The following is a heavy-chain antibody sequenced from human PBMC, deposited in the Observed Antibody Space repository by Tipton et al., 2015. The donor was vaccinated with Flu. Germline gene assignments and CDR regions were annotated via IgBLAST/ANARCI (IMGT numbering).Heavy chain of an antibody. V-gene: IGHV4-34*01. J-gene: IGHJ4*02. CDR3: ARGILPVYGDYKGLGY. D-gene: IGHD4-17*01. Sequence: TLSLTCSVSGGAMSSFYWTWIRQPAGKGLEWIGEITHRGTTNYNPSLKSRAIISVETSNNQFSLRLISVTAADTAVYYCARGILPVYGDYKGLGYWGQGTLVAVSS. CDR2: ITHRGTT. CDR1: GGAMSSFY.